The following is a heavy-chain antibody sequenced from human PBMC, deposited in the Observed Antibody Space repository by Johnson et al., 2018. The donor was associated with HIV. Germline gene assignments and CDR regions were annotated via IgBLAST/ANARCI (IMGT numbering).Heavy chain of an antibody. V-gene: IGHV3-9*01. CDR2: ISWNSGSI. D-gene: IGHD6-13*01. J-gene: IGHJ3*02. CDR1: GFTFDDYA. CDR3: ARDPRRQSGDSSSWAYDAFES. Sequence: VQLVESGGGVVQSGRSLRLACTASGFTFDDYAMHWVRQAPGKGLEWVSGISWNSGSIGYADSVKGRFTISRDNAKNSLYLQRNSLRAEDTAVYYCARDPRRQSGDSSSWAYDAFESWGQGTMGTVSS.